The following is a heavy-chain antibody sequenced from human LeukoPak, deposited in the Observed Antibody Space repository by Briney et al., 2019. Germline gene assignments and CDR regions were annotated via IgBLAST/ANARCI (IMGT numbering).Heavy chain of an antibody. V-gene: IGHV4-39*07. J-gene: IGHJ5*02. CDR2: IYYSGST. CDR1: GGSISSSSYY. Sequence: PSETLSLTCTVSGGSISSSSYYWGWIRQPPGKGLEWIGSIYYSGSTYYNPSLKSRVTISVDTSKNQFSLKLSSVTAADTAVYYCARESRGFDPWGQGTLVTVSS. D-gene: IGHD2-2*01. CDR3: ARESRGFDP.